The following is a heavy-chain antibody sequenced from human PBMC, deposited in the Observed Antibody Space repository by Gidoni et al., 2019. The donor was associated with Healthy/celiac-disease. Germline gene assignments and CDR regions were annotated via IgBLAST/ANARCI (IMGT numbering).Heavy chain of an antibody. CDR3: ARPYYDFWSGYYNWFDP. V-gene: IGHV4-39*01. D-gene: IGHD3-3*01. CDR2: IYYSGST. J-gene: IGHJ5*02. Sequence: LQLQESGPGLVTPSETLSLTCPVSGGGISSSRYYWGRIRQPPGTGLEWIGSIYYSGSTYYNPSLKSRVTISVDTSKNQFSLKLSSVTAADTAVYYGARPYYDFWSGYYNWFDPWGQGTLVTVSS. CDR1: GGGISSSRYY.